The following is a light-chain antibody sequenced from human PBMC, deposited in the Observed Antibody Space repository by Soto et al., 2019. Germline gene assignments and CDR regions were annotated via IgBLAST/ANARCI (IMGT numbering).Light chain of an antibody. V-gene: IGKV1-27*01. J-gene: IGKJ3*01. CDR3: QNYICPPFT. Sequence: DIQMTQSPSSLSASVGDRVTISCRASQGISNYLAWYQQKPGKAPRLLIYAASSLQSGVSFRFTGSGSGKDFTLTISSLQPEDVATYYCQNYICPPFTFGPGTKVDIK. CDR1: QGISNY. CDR2: AAS.